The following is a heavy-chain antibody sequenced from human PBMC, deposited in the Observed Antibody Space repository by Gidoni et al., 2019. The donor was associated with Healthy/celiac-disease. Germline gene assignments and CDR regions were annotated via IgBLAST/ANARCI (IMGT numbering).Heavy chain of an antibody. CDR2: IIPIFGTA. D-gene: IGHD6-13*01. V-gene: IGHV1-69*01. CDR3: ARVIAAANGDYYYYYMDV. Sequence: QVQLVQSGAEVKKPGSSVKVSCKASGGTFSSYAISWVRQAPGQGLEWMGGIIPIFGTANYAQKFQGRVTITADESTSTAYMELSSLRSEDTAVYYCARVIAAANGDYYYYYMDVWGKGTTVTVSS. CDR1: GGTFSSYA. J-gene: IGHJ6*03.